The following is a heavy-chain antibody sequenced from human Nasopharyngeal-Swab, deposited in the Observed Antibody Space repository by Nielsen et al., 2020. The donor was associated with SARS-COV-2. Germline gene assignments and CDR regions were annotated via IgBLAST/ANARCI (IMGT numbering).Heavy chain of an antibody. CDR1: GFTFSSYA. CDR2: IGSSGTIM. J-gene: IGHJ4*02. D-gene: IGHD3-3*01. CDR3: ARDLNWSFDY. Sequence: GESLKISCAASGFTFSSYAMNWVRQAPGKGLEWLSYIGSSGTIMFYADSVKGRFTISRDNAKNSLYLQMNSLRDEDTAVYFCARDLNWSFDYWGQGTRVTVSS. V-gene: IGHV3-48*02.